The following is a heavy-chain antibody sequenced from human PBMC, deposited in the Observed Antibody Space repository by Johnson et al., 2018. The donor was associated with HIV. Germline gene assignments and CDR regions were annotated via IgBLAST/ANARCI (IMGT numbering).Heavy chain of an antibody. Sequence: QMQLVESGGGVVQPGRSLRVSCAASGFTFSSYGMHWVRQAPGKGLEWVAFIRYDGSNKYYGDSVKGRFTISRDNSKNTLYLQMNSLRAEDTDVYYCASPGTVVTGLAFDIWGQGTMVPVTS. CDR2: IRYDGSNK. J-gene: IGHJ3*02. D-gene: IGHD4-23*01. CDR3: ASPGTVVTGLAFDI. V-gene: IGHV3-33*08. CDR1: GFTFSSYG.